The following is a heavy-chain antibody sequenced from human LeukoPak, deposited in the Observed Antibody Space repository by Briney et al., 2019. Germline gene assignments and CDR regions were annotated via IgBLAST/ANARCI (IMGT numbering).Heavy chain of an antibody. Sequence: PLQTLSLTCTVSGGSISSGGYYWSWIRQHPGKGLEWIGYIYYSGITHYNPSLKSRITISVDTSKNQFSLKLSSVTAADTAVYYCALEGVGDYKIGYWGQGTLVTVSS. D-gene: IGHD4-17*01. CDR3: ALEGVGDYKIGY. CDR1: GGSISSGGYY. J-gene: IGHJ4*02. CDR2: IYYSGIT. V-gene: IGHV4-31*03.